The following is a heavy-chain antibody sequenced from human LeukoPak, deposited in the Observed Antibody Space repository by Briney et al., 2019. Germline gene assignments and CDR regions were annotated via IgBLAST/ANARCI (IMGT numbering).Heavy chain of an antibody. CDR2: TYYRSRWYN. D-gene: IGHD1-7*01. J-gene: IGHJ4*02. Sequence: SQTLSLTCAISGDSVSSKSAAWNWIRQSPARGLEWLGRTYYRSRWYNDYAVSVKSRLRVSPDTSRNQFSLQLDSVTPEDTAVYYCARLDANFADFWGQGILVTVSS. CDR1: GDSVSSKSAA. CDR3: ARLDANFADF. V-gene: IGHV6-1*01.